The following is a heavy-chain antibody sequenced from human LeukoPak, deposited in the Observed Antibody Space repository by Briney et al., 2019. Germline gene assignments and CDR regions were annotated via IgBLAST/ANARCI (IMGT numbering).Heavy chain of an antibody. J-gene: IGHJ4*02. V-gene: IGHV1-69*13. CDR3: ARGGYGDYVYFDY. CDR1: GGTFSSYA. Sequence: SVKVSCKASGGTFSSYAINWVRQAPGQGIEWMGGIIPIFGTANYAQKFQGRVTITADESTSTAYMELSSLRSEDTAVYYCARGGYGDYVYFDYWGQGTLVTVSS. D-gene: IGHD4-17*01. CDR2: IIPIFGTA.